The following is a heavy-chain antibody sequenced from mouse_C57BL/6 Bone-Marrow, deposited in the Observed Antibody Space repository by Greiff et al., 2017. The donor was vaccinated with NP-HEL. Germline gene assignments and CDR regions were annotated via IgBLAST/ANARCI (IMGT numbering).Heavy chain of an antibody. J-gene: IGHJ4*01. CDR2: ISNGGGST. Sequence: EVKLVESGGGLVQPGGSLKLSCAASGFTFSDYYMYWVRQTPEKRLEWVAYISNGGGSTYYPDTVKGRFTISRDNAKNTLYLQMSRLKSEDTAMYYCARLYYGNYGAMDYWGQGTSVTVSS. CDR1: GFTFSDYY. V-gene: IGHV5-12*01. CDR3: ARLYYGNYGAMDY. D-gene: IGHD2-1*01.